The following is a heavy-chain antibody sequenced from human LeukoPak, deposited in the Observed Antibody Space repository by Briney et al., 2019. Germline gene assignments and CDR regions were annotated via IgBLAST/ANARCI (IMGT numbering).Heavy chain of an antibody. Sequence: GASVKVSCKASGYTFTSCGISWVRQAPGQGLGWMGWISAYNGNTNYAQKLQGRVTMTTDTSTSTAYMELRSLRSDDTAVYYCAREIKGGTMVRGTLYYYYYGMDVWGQGTTVTVSS. CDR3: AREIKGGTMVRGTLYYYYYGMDV. CDR1: GYTFTSCG. D-gene: IGHD3-10*01. CDR2: ISAYNGNT. V-gene: IGHV1-18*01. J-gene: IGHJ6*02.